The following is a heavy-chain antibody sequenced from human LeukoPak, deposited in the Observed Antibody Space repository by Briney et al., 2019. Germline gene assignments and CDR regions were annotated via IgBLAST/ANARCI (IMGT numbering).Heavy chain of an antibody. D-gene: IGHD3-3*01. CDR2: IYYSGST. J-gene: IGHJ3*02. Sequence: PSETLSLTCTVSGGSISSYYRSWIRQPPGKGLEWIGYIYYSGSTNYNPSFKSRVTISVDTSKNQFSLKLSSVTAADTAVYYCARHGYYDFWSGYDAFDIWGQGTMVTVSS. CDR1: GGSISSYY. CDR3: ARHGYYDFWSGYDAFDI. V-gene: IGHV4-59*01.